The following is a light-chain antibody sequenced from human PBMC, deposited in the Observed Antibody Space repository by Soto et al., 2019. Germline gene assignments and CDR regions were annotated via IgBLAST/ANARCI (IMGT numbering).Light chain of an antibody. CDR1: SSDVGGYNY. CDR3: SSYSGSNNTYV. J-gene: IGLJ1*01. Sequence: ALTQPPSGTGSPGQSVTISCTGTSSDVGGYNYVSWYQQHPGKVPKVMIYEVSKRPSGVPDRFSGSKSGNTASLTVSGLQAEDEADYYCSSYSGSNNTYVFGTGTKVTVL. V-gene: IGLV2-8*01. CDR2: EVS.